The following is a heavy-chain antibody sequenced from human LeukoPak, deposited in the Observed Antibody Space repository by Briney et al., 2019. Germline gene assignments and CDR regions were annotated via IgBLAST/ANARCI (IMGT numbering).Heavy chain of an antibody. V-gene: IGHV4-59*12. CDR3: ARRVVALYFDY. J-gene: IGHJ4*02. CDR1: GGSISSYY. Sequence: SETLSPTCTVSGGSISSYYWSWIRQPPGKGLEWIGYIYYSGSTNYNPSLKSRVTISVDTSKNQFSLKLSSVTAADTAVYYCARRVVALYFDYWGQGTLVTVSS. D-gene: IGHD2-15*01. CDR2: IYYSGST.